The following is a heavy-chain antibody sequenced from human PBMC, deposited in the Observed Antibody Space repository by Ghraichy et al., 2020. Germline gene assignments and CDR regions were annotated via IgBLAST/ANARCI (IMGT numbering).Heavy chain of an antibody. D-gene: IGHD2-2*01. CDR1: GFTFSSYS. V-gene: IGHV3-21*01. CDR3: AREVVVQGEYQLLNIYYYYGMDV. J-gene: IGHJ6*02. CDR2: ISSSSSYI. Sequence: LSLTCAASGFTFSSYSMNWVRQAPGKGLEWVSSISSSSSYIYYADSVKGRFTISRDNAKNSLYLQMNSLRAEDTAVYYCAREVVVQGEYQLLNIYYYYGMDVWGQGTTVTVSS.